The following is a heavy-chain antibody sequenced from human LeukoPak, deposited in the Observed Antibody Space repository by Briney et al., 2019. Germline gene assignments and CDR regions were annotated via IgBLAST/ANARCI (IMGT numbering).Heavy chain of an antibody. D-gene: IGHD3-10*01. CDR3: ARGLIRGSGSYP. CDR1: GYTFDTYG. Sequence: GASVKVSCKASGYTFDTYGISWVRQAPGQGLEWMGIINPSGGSTSYAQKFQGRVTMTRDTSTSTVYMELSSLRSEDTAVYYCARGLIRGSGSYPWGQGTLVTVSS. V-gene: IGHV1-46*02. CDR2: INPSGGST. J-gene: IGHJ5*02.